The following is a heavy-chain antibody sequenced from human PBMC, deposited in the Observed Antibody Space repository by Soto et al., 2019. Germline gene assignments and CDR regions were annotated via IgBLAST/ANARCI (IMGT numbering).Heavy chain of an antibody. D-gene: IGHD3-10*01. V-gene: IGHV4-39*01. CDR1: GGSIRSGSNY. CDR2: VYYNGNT. J-gene: IGHJ5*02. Sequence: QLQLQESGPRLVKPSETLSLICSVSGGSIRSGSNYWAWIRQPPGKGLDWIGTVYYNGNTYYNASLKSRVTIPADTSKNQLSLKLSLVSAAETAVYYCVRQTIVRGVLSWFDPWGQVTLVTVSS. CDR3: VRQTIVRGVLSWFDP.